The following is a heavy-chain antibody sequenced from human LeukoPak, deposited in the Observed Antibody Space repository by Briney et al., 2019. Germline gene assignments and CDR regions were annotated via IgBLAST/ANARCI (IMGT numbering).Heavy chain of an antibody. Sequence: PGGSLRLSCAASEFMFRSYGMHWVRQAPGKGLEWVAFIQYDGSNKYYADSVKGRFTISRDNSKNTLYLQMNSLRAEDTAVYYCARDNSCSGGSCYSHFDYWGQGTLVTVSS. D-gene: IGHD2-15*01. J-gene: IGHJ4*02. CDR1: EFMFRSYG. CDR3: ARDNSCSGGSCYSHFDY. CDR2: IQYDGSNK. V-gene: IGHV3-30*02.